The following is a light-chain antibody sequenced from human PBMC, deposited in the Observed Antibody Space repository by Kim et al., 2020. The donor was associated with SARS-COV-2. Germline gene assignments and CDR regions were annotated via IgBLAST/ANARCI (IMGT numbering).Light chain of an antibody. CDR2: YDR. V-gene: IGLV3-21*01. Sequence: APGEAARVTCGGDDIGSKSVHWYQQKPGQAPVLVIYYDRGRPAGIPERFSGSNSGNTATLTISRVEAEDEADYFCQVWVSDSDYYVFGGGTKVTVL. CDR3: QVWVSDSDYYV. CDR1: DIGSKS. J-gene: IGLJ1*01.